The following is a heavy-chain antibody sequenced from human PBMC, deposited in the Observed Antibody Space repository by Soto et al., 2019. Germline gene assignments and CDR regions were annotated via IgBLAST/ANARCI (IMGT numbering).Heavy chain of an antibody. J-gene: IGHJ4*02. CDR2: VSGRGDST. V-gene: IGHV3-23*01. D-gene: IGHD2-21*02. Sequence: EVQLLESGGGLAQPGGSLRLSCAASAFTFSSYAMSWVRQAPGKGLERVSAVSGRGDSTYYADSAKGRFTISRDNSKNALYLHMNCLRAEDTAVYYCAKGRASDCAGCSQDYWGQGTLFTFGS. CDR3: AKGRASDCAGCSQDY. CDR1: AFTFSSYA.